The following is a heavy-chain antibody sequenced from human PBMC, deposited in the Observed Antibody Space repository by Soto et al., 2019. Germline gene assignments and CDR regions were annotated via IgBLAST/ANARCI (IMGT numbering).Heavy chain of an antibody. V-gene: IGHV3-23*01. CDR2: ITGSGGTT. J-gene: IGHJ4*02. CDR3: AKDQHPYSGSFFGDFDY. D-gene: IGHD1-26*01. CDR1: GFTFSTYA. Sequence: GGSLRLSCAASGFTFSTYAMSWVRQAPGKGLEWVSAITGSGGTTYYADSVKGRFTISRDNSKNTLYLQMNGLRGEDTGLYYCAKDQHPYSGSFFGDFDYWGQGTLVTVSS.